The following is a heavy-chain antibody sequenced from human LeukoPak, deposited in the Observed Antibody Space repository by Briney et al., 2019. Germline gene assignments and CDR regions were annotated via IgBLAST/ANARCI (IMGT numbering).Heavy chain of an antibody. J-gene: IGHJ3*02. CDR2: IYYSGST. CDR3: AREVATTKDDAFDI. V-gene: IGHV4-30-4*01. Sequence: SETLSLTCTVSGGSISSGDYYWSWIRQPPGKGLEWIGYIYYSGSTYYNPSLKSRVTISVDTSKNQFSLKLSSVTAADTAVYYCAREVATTKDDAFDIWGQGTMVTVSS. CDR1: GGSISSGDYY. D-gene: IGHD5-24*01.